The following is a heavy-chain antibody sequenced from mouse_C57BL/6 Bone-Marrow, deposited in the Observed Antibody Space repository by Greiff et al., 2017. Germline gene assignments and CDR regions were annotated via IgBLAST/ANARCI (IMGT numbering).Heavy chain of an antibody. Sequence: VQLQQSGAELVRPGASVKLSCTASGFNIKDDYMHWVKPRPEQGLEWIGWLDPENGATEYASKFQGKATITADTSSNPAYLQLSSLTSEDTAVYYCTTSVFFFAYGGQGTLVTVSA. J-gene: IGHJ3*01. CDR1: GFNIKDDY. CDR2: LDPENGAT. V-gene: IGHV14-4*01. CDR3: TTSVFFFAY.